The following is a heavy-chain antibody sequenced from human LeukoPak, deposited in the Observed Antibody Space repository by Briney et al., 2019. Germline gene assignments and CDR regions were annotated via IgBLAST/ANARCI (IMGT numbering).Heavy chain of an antibody. CDR2: IYHSGST. CDR3: ARDLLHSSSSIDDY. Sequence: SETLSLTCTVSGYSISSGYYWGWIRQPPGKGLEWIGSIYHSGSTYYNPSLKSRVTISVDTSKNQFSLKLSSVTAADAAVYYCARDLLHSSSSIDDYWGQGTLVTVSS. CDR1: GYSISSGYY. V-gene: IGHV4-38-2*02. D-gene: IGHD6-6*01. J-gene: IGHJ4*02.